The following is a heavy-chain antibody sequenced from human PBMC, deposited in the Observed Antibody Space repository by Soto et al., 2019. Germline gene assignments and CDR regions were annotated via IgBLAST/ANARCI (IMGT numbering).Heavy chain of an antibody. CDR1: GFTFSSYS. V-gene: IGHV3-48*02. CDR2: ISSSSSTI. D-gene: IGHD6-19*01. Sequence: GGSLRLSCAASGFTFSSYSMNWVRQAPGKGLEWVSYISSSSSTIYYADSVKGRFTISRDNAKNSLYLQMNSLRDEDTAVYYCAGSHIAVAEVTGGDAFEIWGQGTMVTVSS. CDR3: AGSHIAVAEVTGGDAFEI. J-gene: IGHJ3*02.